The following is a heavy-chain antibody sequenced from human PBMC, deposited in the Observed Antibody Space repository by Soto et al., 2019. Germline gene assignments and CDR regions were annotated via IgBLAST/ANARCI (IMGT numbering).Heavy chain of an antibody. CDR1: GGSVNSTYW. CDR3: ARVANRDLVRVFDF. D-gene: IGHD2-2*01. J-gene: IGHJ4*02. CDR2: IYHIGST. V-gene: IGHV4-4*02. Sequence: ETLSLTRAVSGGSVNSTYWWSWVRPSPGKGLEWIGDIYHIGSTNYNPSLRGRVTISVDKSNNQFSLTLKYVTAADTAVYYCARVANRDLVRVFDFWGQGTLVTVSS.